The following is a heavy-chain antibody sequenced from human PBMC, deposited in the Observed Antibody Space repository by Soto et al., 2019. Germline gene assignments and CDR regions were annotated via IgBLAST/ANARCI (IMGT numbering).Heavy chain of an antibody. V-gene: IGHV3-66*01. J-gene: IGHJ6*02. CDR1: GFTVRSNY. Sequence: TGGSLRLSCAASGFTVRSNYRSWVRQAPGKGLEWVSVIYSGGSTYYADSVKGRFTISRDNSKNTLYLQMNSLRPEDTAVYYCAKEGPTGSSWYSLRYYGMDVWGQGTTVTVSS. CDR2: IYSGGST. D-gene: IGHD6-13*01. CDR3: AKEGPTGSSWYSLRYYGMDV.